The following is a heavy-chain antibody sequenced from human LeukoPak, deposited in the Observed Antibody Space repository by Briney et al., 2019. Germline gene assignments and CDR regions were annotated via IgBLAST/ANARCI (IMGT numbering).Heavy chain of an antibody. J-gene: IGHJ4*02. CDR3: AKDMGYCSSATCYGLDY. D-gene: IGHD2-2*01. V-gene: IGHV3-23*01. CDR2: VSGGGGTT. Sequence: GGSLRLSCAASGFTFSSSGMSWVRQAPGKGLEWVSTVSGGGGTTYYADSVKGRFTISRDNSKNTLFLQMNSLRAEDTAIYYCAKDMGYCSSATCYGLDYWGQGTLVTVSS. CDR1: GFTFSSSG.